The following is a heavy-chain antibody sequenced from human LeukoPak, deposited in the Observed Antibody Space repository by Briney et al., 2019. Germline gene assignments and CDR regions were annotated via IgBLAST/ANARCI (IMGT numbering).Heavy chain of an antibody. CDR3: AKDRRIVVA. D-gene: IGHD3-22*01. V-gene: IGHV3-23*01. J-gene: IGHJ5*02. CDR2: ISGSGGST. Sequence: GGSLRLSCAASGFTFNNSAMSWVRQAPGKGLEWVSAISGSGGSTYYADSVKGRFTISRDNSKNTLYLQMNSLRAEDTAVYYCAKDRRIVVAWGQGTLVTVSS. CDR1: GFTFNNSA.